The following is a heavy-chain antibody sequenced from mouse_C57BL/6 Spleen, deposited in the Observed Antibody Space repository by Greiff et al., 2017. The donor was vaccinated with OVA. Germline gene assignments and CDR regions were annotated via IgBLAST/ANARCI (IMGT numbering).Heavy chain of an antibody. CDR2: INPNNGGT. V-gene: IGHV1-18*01. Sequence: VQLQQSGPELVKPGASVKIPCKASGYTFTDYNMDWVKQSHGKSLEWIGDINPNNGGTIYNQKFKGKVTLTVDKSSSTVYMELRRLTSENTAVNDCALCEYDGGGDYWGQGTTLTVSA. J-gene: IGHJ2*01. CDR1: GYTFTDYN. D-gene: IGHD2-4*01. CDR3: ALCEYDGGGDY.